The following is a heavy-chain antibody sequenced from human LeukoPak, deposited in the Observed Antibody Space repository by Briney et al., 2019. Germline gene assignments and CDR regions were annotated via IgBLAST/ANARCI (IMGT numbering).Heavy chain of an antibody. Sequence: GGSLRLSCAASGFTFSSYEMNWVRQAPGKGLEWVSYISGSGSTIYYVDSVKGRFTISRDNAKNSLYLQMNSLRAEDTAVYYCARVGATVSYYYMDVWGKGTTVTVSS. D-gene: IGHD4-17*01. CDR3: ARVGATVSYYYMDV. CDR2: ISGSGSTI. J-gene: IGHJ6*03. V-gene: IGHV3-48*03. CDR1: GFTFSSYE.